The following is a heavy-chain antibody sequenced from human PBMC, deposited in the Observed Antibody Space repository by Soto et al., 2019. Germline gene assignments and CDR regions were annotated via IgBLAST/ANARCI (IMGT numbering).Heavy chain of an antibody. J-gene: IGHJ5*02. CDR2: IYYSGTT. CDR3: ARQSPDYLGSVGWFDP. V-gene: IGHV4-39*01. D-gene: IGHD1-26*01. CDR1: GGSISSSSYY. Sequence: SETLSLTCTVSGGSISSSSYYWVWIRQPPGKGLEWIGSIYYSGTTYYNPSLKSRVTVSVDTSKNQFSLKLRSVTAADTAVYYCARQSPDYLGSVGWFDPWGQGALVTVSS.